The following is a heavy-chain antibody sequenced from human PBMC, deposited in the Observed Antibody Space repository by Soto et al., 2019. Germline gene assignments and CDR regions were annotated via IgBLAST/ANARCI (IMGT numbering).Heavy chain of an antibody. Sequence: GGSLRLSCAASGFSFVNYAMNWVRQAPGKGLEWVSGLSGSGTSTYYADSVKGRFTISRDNSRDTLFLQMSSLTADDTAVYYCAKATTNGGWFNPFDSWGQGALVTVSS. CDR3: AKATTNGGWFNPFDS. CDR1: GFSFVNYA. J-gene: IGHJ4*02. CDR2: LSGSGTST. V-gene: IGHV3-23*01. D-gene: IGHD6-19*01.